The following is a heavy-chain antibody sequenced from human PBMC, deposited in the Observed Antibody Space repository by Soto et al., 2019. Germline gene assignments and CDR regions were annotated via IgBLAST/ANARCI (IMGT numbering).Heavy chain of an antibody. J-gene: IGHJ3*02. CDR3: ARRGQYYGDYVRAFDI. CDR2: IYYSGST. CDR1: GGSISSGGYY. Sequence: QVQLQESGPGLVKPSQTLSLTCTVSGGSISSGGYYWSWIRQHPGKGLEWIGYIYYSGSTYYNPSLKSRVTISVDTSKNQFSLKLSSVTAADTAVYYCARRGQYYGDYVRAFDIWGQGTMVTVSS. V-gene: IGHV4-31*03. D-gene: IGHD4-17*01.